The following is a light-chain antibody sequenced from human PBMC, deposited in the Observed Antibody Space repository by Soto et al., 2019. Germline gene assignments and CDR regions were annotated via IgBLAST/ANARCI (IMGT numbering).Light chain of an antibody. V-gene: IGKV3-20*01. J-gene: IGKJ1*01. CDR1: QSVTSGY. Sequence: EIVLTQSPGTLSLSPRQRATLACRASQSVTSGYLTWYQQKPGQAPRLLIYGTSSRATGIPDRFRGSGSGTDFTLTINRLEPEDFAVYYCQQYDNALWTFGQGTKVEI. CDR2: GTS. CDR3: QQYDNALWT.